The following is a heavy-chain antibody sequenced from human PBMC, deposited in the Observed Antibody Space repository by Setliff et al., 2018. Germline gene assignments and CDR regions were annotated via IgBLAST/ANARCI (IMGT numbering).Heavy chain of an antibody. Sequence: PSETLSLTCSVSDDSFYSDYYFWGWIRQPPGKGLEWIATISSSGATNYNSSLKSRVTLSRDVAKRQFALNLRSVTAADTAIYFCARHYSYRVVITSKRGWFDPWGQGTLVTVSS. D-gene: IGHD3-22*01. CDR1: DDSFYSDYYF. CDR3: ARHYSYRVVITSKRGWFDP. V-gene: IGHV4-39*01. J-gene: IGHJ5*02. CDR2: ISSSGAT.